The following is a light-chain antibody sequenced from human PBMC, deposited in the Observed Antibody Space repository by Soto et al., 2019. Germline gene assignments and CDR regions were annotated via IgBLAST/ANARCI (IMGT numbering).Light chain of an antibody. CDR1: SSDVGGYNY. J-gene: IGLJ1*01. CDR3: CSYAGRYTYV. Sequence: QSALTQPRSVSGSPGQSVSISCTGTSSDVGGYNYVSWYQQHPGKAPKVMIYDVSKRPSGVPDRFSGSKSGNTASLTISGLQSEDEADYYCCSYAGRYTYVFGTGTKVT. V-gene: IGLV2-11*01. CDR2: DVS.